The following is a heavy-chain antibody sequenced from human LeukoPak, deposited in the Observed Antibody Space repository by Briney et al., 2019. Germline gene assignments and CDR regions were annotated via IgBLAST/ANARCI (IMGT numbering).Heavy chain of an antibody. Sequence: GESLKISCKGSGYSFTSYWIGWVRQMPGKGLEWMGIIYPGGSDTRYSPSFQGQVTISADKSISTAYLQWSSLKASDTAMYYCARRSRYYHQAFDIWGQGTMVTVSS. CDR1: GYSFTSYW. V-gene: IGHV5-51*01. D-gene: IGHD2-2*01. CDR2: IYPGGSDT. J-gene: IGHJ3*02. CDR3: ARRSRYYHQAFDI.